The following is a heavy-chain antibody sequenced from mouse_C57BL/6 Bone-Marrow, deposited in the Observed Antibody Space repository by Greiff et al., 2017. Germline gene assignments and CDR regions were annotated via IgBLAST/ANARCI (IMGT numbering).Heavy chain of an antibody. D-gene: IGHD2-9*01. CDR3: VRHGRAYYGYGGGYAMDY. Sequence: EVKLVESGGGFVQPKGSLKLSCAASGFSFTTYSMNWVRQAPGQGLEWVARIRSTSNNYATYSADSVKDRFTISRDASESMLYLQMNNLKTEDTAMYYCVRHGRAYYGYGGGYAMDYWGQGTSVTVSS. CDR2: IRSTSNNYAT. V-gene: IGHV10-1*01. J-gene: IGHJ4*01. CDR1: GFSFTTYS.